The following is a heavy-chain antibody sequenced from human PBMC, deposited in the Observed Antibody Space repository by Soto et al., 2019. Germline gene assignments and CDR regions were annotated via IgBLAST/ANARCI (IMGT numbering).Heavy chain of an antibody. CDR2: INPSGGST. D-gene: IGHD3-16*01. Sequence: ASVKVSCKASGCTFTSYYMHWVRQAPGQGLEWMGIINPSGGSTSYAQKFQGRVTMTRDTSTSTVYMELSSLRSGDTAVYYCARVPGDQDAFDIWGQGTMVTVSS. V-gene: IGHV1-46*03. CDR3: ARVPGDQDAFDI. CDR1: GCTFTSYY. J-gene: IGHJ3*02.